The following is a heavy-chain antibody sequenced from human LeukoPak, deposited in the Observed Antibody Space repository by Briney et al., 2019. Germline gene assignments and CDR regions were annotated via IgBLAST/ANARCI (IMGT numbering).Heavy chain of an antibody. Sequence: GGSLRLSCAASGFTSDDYAMHWGRQAPGEGLEWVSGISWNSGSIGYADSVKGRFTISRDNAKTSVYLQMNSLRAEDTALYYCTKDTFRYSSSPPFWGQGTLVTVSS. V-gene: IGHV3-9*02. D-gene: IGHD6-6*01. CDR1: GFTSDDYA. CDR3: TKDTFRYSSSPPF. J-gene: IGHJ3*01. CDR2: ISWNSGSI.